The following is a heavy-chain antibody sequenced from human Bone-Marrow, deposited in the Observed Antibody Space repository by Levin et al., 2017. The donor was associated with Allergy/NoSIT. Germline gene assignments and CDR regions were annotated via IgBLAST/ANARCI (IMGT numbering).Heavy chain of an antibody. V-gene: IGHV3-21*01. J-gene: IGHJ6*02. CDR2: ISSSSSYI. CDR1: GFTFSSYS. CDR3: AREFGDSASSWYYYYYYYGMDV. D-gene: IGHD6-13*01. Sequence: GGSLRLSCAASGFTFSSYSMNWVRQAPGKGLEWVSSISSSSSYIYYADSVKGRFTISRDNAKNSLYLQMNSLRAEDTAVYYCAREFGDSASSWYYYYYYYGMDVWGQGTTVTVSS.